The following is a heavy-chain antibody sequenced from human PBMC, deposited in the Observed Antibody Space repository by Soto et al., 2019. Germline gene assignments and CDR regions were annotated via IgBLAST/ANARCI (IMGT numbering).Heavy chain of an antibody. V-gene: IGHV4-61*01. CDR3: ARASKQPRMYYFDY. J-gene: IGHJ4*02. CDR1: GGSVSSGSYY. CDR2: IYYSGST. D-gene: IGHD4-4*01. Sequence: QVQLQESGPGLVKPSETLSLTCTVSGGSVSSGSYYWSWIRQPPGKGLEWIGYIYYSGSTNYNPSLKSRVTISVDTSKNQFSLKLSSVTAADTAVYYCARASKQPRMYYFDYWGQGTLVTVSS.